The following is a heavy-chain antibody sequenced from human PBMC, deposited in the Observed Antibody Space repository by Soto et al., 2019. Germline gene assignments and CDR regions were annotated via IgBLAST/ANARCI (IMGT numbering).Heavy chain of an antibody. CDR1: GFTVSSNY. V-gene: IGHV3-53*01. D-gene: IGHD6-19*01. CDR2: IYSGGST. CDR3: ARSAVAGTAEYFQH. J-gene: IGHJ1*01. Sequence: GGSLRLSCAASGFTVSSNYMSWVRQAPGKGLEWVSVIYSGGSTYYADSVKGRFTISRDNSKNTLYLQMNSLRAEDTAVYYCARSAVAGTAEYFQHWGQGTLVTVSS.